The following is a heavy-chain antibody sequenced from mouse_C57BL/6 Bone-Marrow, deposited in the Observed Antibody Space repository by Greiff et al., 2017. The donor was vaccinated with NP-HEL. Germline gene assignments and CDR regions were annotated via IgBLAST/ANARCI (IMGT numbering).Heavy chain of an antibody. CDR3: ARTGGLYAMDT. Sequence: VHVKQSGPVLVKPGASVKMSCKASGYTFTDYYMNWVKQSHGKSLEWIGVINPYNGGTSYNQKFKGKATLTVDKSSSTAYMELNSLTSEDSAVYYFARTGGLYAMDTGVKEPQSPSPQ. J-gene: IGHJ4*01. V-gene: IGHV1-19*01. CDR2: INPYNGGT. CDR1: GYTFTDYY.